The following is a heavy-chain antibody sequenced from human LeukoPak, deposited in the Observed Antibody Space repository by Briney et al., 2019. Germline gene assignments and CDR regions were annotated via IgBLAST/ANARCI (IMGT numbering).Heavy chain of an antibody. CDR1: GGSISSYY. Sequence: SETLSLTCTVSGGSISSYYWSWIRQPPGKGLEWIGYIYYSGSTNYNPSLKSRVTISVGTSKNQFSLKLSSVTAADTAVYYCARGRGGSYYGAYYYYGMDVWGQGTTVTVSS. CDR2: IYYSGST. D-gene: IGHD1-26*01. J-gene: IGHJ6*02. V-gene: IGHV4-59*12. CDR3: ARGRGGSYYGAYYYYGMDV.